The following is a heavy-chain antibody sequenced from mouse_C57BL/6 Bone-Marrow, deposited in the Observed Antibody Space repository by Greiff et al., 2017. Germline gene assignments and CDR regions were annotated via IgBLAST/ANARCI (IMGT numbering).Heavy chain of an antibody. V-gene: IGHV1-64*01. CDR1: GYTFTSYW. CDR2: IHPNSGST. Sequence: VKLQQPGAELVKPGASVKLSCKASGYTFTSYWMHWVKQRPGQGLEWIGMIHPNSGSTNYNEKFKSKATLTVDKSSSTAYMQLSSLTSEDSAVYYCARDWGWYFDVWGTGTTVTVSS. D-gene: IGHD4-1*01. J-gene: IGHJ1*03. CDR3: ARDWGWYFDV.